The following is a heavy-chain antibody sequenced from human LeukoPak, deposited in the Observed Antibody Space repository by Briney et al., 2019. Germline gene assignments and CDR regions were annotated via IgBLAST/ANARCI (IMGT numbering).Heavy chain of an antibody. CDR1: GFTFNNYS. V-gene: IGHV3-21*01. CDR3: ARDVAYYYESSGYYSLGFDI. J-gene: IGHJ3*02. Sequence: MSGGSLRLSCAASGFTFNNYSMNWVRQAPGKGLEWVSSISSRSNYMYYPDSVKGRFTISRDNAKNSLYLQMNGLRAEDTAVYYCARDVAYYYESSGYYSLGFDIWGQGTMVTVSS. CDR2: ISSRSNYM. D-gene: IGHD3-22*01.